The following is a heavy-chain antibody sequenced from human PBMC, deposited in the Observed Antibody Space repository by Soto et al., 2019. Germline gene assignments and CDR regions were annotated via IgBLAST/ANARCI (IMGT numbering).Heavy chain of an antibody. CDR2: IIPIFGTA. V-gene: IGHV1-69*01. D-gene: IGHD2-2*01. J-gene: IGHJ5*02. CDR3: ARGDSCSSTSCYNWFDP. Sequence: QVQLVQSGAEVKKPGSSVKVSCKASGGTFSSYAISWVRQAPGQGLEWMGGIIPIFGTANYAQKFQGRVTITADESTSTAYREMSSLRSEDTAVYYCARGDSCSSTSCYNWFDPWGQGTLVTVST. CDR1: GGTFSSYA.